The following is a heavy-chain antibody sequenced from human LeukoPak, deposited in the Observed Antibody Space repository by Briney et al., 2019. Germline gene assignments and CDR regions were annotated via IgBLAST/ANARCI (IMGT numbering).Heavy chain of an antibody. V-gene: IGHV3-30*18. Sequence: GGSLRLSCAASGFTFSSYGMHWVRQAPGKGLEWVAVISYDGSNKYYADSVKGRFTISRDNSKNTLYLQMNSLRAEDTAVYYCAKADKRGGYSGHLDYWGQGTLVTVSS. CDR1: GFTFSSYG. D-gene: IGHD5-12*01. J-gene: IGHJ4*02. CDR2: ISYDGSNK. CDR3: AKADKRGGYSGHLDY.